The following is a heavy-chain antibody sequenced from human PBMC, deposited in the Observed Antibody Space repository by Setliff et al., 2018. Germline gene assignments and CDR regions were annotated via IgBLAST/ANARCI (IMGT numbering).Heavy chain of an antibody. Sequence: GGSLRLSCAASGFTVSSNYMSWVRQAPGKGLEWVSVIYSGGSTYYADSVKGRFTISRDNSKNTLYLQMNSLRAEDTAVYYCASTAHYDSSGHPRNLYYYGMDVWGQGTTVTVSS. V-gene: IGHV3-66*01. CDR2: IYSGGST. D-gene: IGHD3-22*01. J-gene: IGHJ6*02. CDR1: GFTVSSNY. CDR3: ASTAHYDSSGHPRNLYYYGMDV.